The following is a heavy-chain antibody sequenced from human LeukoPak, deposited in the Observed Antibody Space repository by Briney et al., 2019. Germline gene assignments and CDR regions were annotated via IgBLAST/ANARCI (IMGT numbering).Heavy chain of an antibody. D-gene: IGHD3-22*01. CDR3: AIFDSSGYYPFDY. CDR2: IRYDGSNK. V-gene: IGHV3-30*02. CDR1: GFTFSSYG. Sequence: PGGSLRLSCAASGFTFSSYGMHWVRQAPGKGLEWVAFIRYDGSNKYYAVSVKGRFTIPRDNSKNTLYLQMNSLRAEDTAVYYCAIFDSSGYYPFDYWGQGTLVTVSS. J-gene: IGHJ4*02.